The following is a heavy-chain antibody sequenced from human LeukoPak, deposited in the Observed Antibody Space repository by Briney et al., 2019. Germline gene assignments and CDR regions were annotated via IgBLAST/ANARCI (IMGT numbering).Heavy chain of an antibody. CDR2: IKQDGSEK. CDR3: ATKAVPRPRLYDAFDF. V-gene: IGHV3-7*03. J-gene: IGHJ3*01. D-gene: IGHD2-15*01. CDR1: GFTFSSYW. Sequence: GGSLRLSCAASGFTFSSYWMSWVRQAPGKGLEWVANIKQDGSEKYYVDSVKGRFSISRDNSRNTLYLQMNSLRADDTAVYYCATKAVPRPRLYDAFDFWGQGTVVTVSS.